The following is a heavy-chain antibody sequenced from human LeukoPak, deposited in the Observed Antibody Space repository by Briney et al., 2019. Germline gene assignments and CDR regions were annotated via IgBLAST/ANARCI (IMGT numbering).Heavy chain of an antibody. Sequence: GESLKISCKGAGCSFTSYWIGWVRQMPGKGLGWMGIIYPGDSDTRYSPSFQGQVTISADKSISTAYLQWSSLKASDTAMYYCARPFGHNVYLPFDIWGQGTMVTVSS. J-gene: IGHJ3*02. CDR3: ARPFGHNVYLPFDI. V-gene: IGHV5-51*01. CDR1: GCSFTSYW. D-gene: IGHD1-20*01. CDR2: IYPGDSDT.